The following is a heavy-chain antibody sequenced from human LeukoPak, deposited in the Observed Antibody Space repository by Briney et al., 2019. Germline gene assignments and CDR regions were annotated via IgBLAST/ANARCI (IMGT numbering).Heavy chain of an antibody. V-gene: IGHV3-11*01. CDR3: ARDRRVIAAADNWFDP. Sequence: PGGSLSLSCAASGFTFSDYYMSWIRPAPGKGLEWVSYISSSGSTIYYADSVKGRFTISRDNAKNSLYLQMNSLRAEDTAVYYCARDRRVIAAADNWFDPWGQGTLVTVSS. D-gene: IGHD6-13*01. CDR2: ISSSGSTI. CDR1: GFTFSDYY. J-gene: IGHJ5*02.